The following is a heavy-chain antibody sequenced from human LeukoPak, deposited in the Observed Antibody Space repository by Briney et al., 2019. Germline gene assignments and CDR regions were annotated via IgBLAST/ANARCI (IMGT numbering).Heavy chain of an antibody. CDR3: AREVAVAGTENGAFNV. CDR2: ISYDGTNK. V-gene: IGHV3-30-3*01. J-gene: IGHJ6*02. Sequence: GGSLRLSCAASGFTFSTYAMHWVRQAPGKGLEWVAVISYDGTNKYYADSVKGRFTISRDNSKNTLHLQMNSLRAEDTAVYYCAREVAVAGTENGAFNVWGQGTTVAVSS. D-gene: IGHD6-19*01. CDR1: GFTFSTYA.